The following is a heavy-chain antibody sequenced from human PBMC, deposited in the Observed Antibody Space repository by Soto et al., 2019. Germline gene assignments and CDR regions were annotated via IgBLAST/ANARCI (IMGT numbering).Heavy chain of an antibody. J-gene: IGHJ4*02. Sequence: SVKVSCKASGFTFTSSAMQWVRQARGQRLEWIGWIVVGSGNTNYAQKFQERVTITRDMSTSTAYMELSSLRSEDTAVYYCALKRRMVRGILLSYYLDNWGQGTLVNVSS. CDR3: ALKRRMVRGILLSYYLDN. CDR2: IVVGSGNT. CDR1: GFTFTSSA. D-gene: IGHD3-10*01. V-gene: IGHV1-58*02.